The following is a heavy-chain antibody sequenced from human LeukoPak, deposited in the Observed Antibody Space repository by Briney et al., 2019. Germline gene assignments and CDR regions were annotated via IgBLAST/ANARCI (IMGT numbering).Heavy chain of an antibody. Sequence: PGGSLRLSCAASGFTFSSYAMSWVRQAPGKGLEWVSAISGSGGSTYYADSVKGRFTISRDNSKNTPYLQMNSLRAEDTAVYYCAKDRYYGSGSPDAFDYWGQGTLVTVSS. D-gene: IGHD3-10*01. CDR1: GFTFSSYA. CDR2: ISGSGGST. J-gene: IGHJ4*02. V-gene: IGHV3-23*01. CDR3: AKDRYYGSGSPDAFDY.